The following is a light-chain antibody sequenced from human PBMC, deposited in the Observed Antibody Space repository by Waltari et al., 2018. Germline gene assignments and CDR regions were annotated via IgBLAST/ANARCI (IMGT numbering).Light chain of an antibody. CDR1: SRDVGRNNQ. CDR2: DAT. V-gene: IGLV2-11*01. J-gene: IGLJ2*01. CDR3: CSYAGRYVV. Sequence: QSALPQPPSVSGSTGQSVTIYCTGNSRDVGRNNQVSWYQHYPGKAPRVMLCDATERASGVPARCSGSKSGNTASLTISGRQTEDEADYFCCSYAGRYVVFCGGTKVTFL.